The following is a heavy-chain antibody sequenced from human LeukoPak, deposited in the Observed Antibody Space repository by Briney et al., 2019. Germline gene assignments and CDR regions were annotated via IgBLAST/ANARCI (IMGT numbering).Heavy chain of an antibody. Sequence: PGRSLRLSCAASGFIFSSYGMHWVRQAPGKGLEWVAVIWYDGNSQYYGDSVKGRFTISRDNSKNTLYLQMTSLRAEDTAIYYCARDQAGGSFLLDYWGHGTLVTVSS. J-gene: IGHJ4*01. CDR1: GFIFSSYG. CDR3: ARDQAGGSFLLDY. D-gene: IGHD1-26*01. CDR2: IWYDGNSQ. V-gene: IGHV3-33*01.